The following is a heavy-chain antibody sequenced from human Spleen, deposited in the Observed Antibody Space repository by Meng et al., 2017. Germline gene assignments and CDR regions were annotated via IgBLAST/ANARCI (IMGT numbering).Heavy chain of an antibody. CDR2: ISYDGSNK. CDR1: GFTFSSYA. CDR3: ARDKVTMIVVGGYFDY. J-gene: IGHJ4*02. Sequence: GGSLRLSCAASGFTFSSYAMHWVRQAPGKGLEWVAVISYDGSNKYYADSVKGRFTISRDNSKNTLYLQMNSLRAEDTAVYYCARDKVTMIVVGGYFDYWGQGTLVTVSS. V-gene: IGHV3-30*01. D-gene: IGHD3-22*01.